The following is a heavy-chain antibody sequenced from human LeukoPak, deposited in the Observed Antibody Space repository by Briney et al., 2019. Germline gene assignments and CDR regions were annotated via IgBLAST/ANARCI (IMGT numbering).Heavy chain of an antibody. CDR1: GGSISSGGYY. V-gene: IGHV4-31*03. D-gene: IGHD2-15*01. J-gene: IGHJ3*02. CDR2: IYYSGST. Sequence: SQTLSLTCTVSGGSISSGGYYLSWIRQHPGKGLEWIVYIYYSGSTYYNPSLKGRVTISVDTSKNQFSLKLSSVTAADTAVYYCARAVGYCSGGSCHAIDDAFDIWGQGTMVTVSS. CDR3: ARAVGYCSGGSCHAIDDAFDI.